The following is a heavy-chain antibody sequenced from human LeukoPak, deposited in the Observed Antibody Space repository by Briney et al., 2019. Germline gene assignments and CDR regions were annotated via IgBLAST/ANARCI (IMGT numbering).Heavy chain of an antibody. CDR3: AKDQVLVGAPGGMDV. CDR2: ISSTNSSI. J-gene: IGHJ6*02. CDR1: GFTLSFYS. V-gene: IGHV3-48*02. Sequence: PGGSLRLSCEASGFTLSFYSMHWVRQAPGKGLQWVSYISSTNSSIYYGDSVKGRFTISRDNAKNSVYLEMSSLRDDDTAVYYCAKDQVLVGAPGGMDVWGQGTTVTVSS. D-gene: IGHD1-26*01.